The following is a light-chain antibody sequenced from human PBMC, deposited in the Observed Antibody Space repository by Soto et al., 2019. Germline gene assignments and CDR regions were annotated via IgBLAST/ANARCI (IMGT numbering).Light chain of an antibody. CDR1: ESISSW. CDR2: GAS. V-gene: IGKV1-5*01. CDR3: LQDINYPWT. Sequence: GDRVTITCRASESISSWLAWYQQKPGKPPKVLIYGASNLQSGVPPRFSGSGSGTDFTLASSSLQPEDSATYYCLQDINYPWTFGQGTKVDIK. J-gene: IGKJ1*01.